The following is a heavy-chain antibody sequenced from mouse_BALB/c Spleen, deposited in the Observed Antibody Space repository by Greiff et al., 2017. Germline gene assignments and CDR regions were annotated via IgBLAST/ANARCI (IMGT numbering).Heavy chain of an antibody. V-gene: IGHV7-3*02. J-gene: IGHJ3*01. CDR3: ARGNPFAD. Sequence: EVKLVESGGGLVQPGGSLRLSCATSGFTFTDYYMSWVRQPPGKALEWLGFIRNKANGYTTEYSASVKGRFTISRDNSQSILYLQMNTLRAEDSATYYCARGNPFADWGQGTLVTVSA. CDR1: GFTFTDYY. CDR2: IRNKANGYTT.